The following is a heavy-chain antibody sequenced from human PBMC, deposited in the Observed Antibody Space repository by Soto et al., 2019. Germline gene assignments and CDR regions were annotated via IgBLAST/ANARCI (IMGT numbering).Heavy chain of an antibody. J-gene: IGHJ3*02. CDR1: GFTFSGYA. Sequence: GGSLRLSCAASGFTFSGYAMHWGRQGPGKGLEWVAVISYDGSNKYYADSVKGRFTISRDNSKNTLYLQMNSLRAEDTAVYYCARWNYDSDAFDIWGQGTMVTVSS. D-gene: IGHD1-7*01. V-gene: IGHV3-30-3*01. CDR3: ARWNYDSDAFDI. CDR2: ISYDGSNK.